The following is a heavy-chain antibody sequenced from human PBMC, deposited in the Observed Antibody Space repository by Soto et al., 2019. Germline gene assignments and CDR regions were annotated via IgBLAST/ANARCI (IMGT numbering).Heavy chain of an antibody. CDR3: ARAGGSYYDSSGYLDS. CDR1: GGSITSYY. CDR2: IYYTGTT. J-gene: IGHJ4*02. Sequence: SETLSLPCTVSGGSITSYYWSWIRQPPGKGLDWIGYIYYTGTTKYNPSLKSRVTISVDTSKNQFSLKLSSVTAADTALYYCARAGGSYYDSSGYLDSWGEGTLVTVS. V-gene: IGHV4-59*01. D-gene: IGHD3-22*01.